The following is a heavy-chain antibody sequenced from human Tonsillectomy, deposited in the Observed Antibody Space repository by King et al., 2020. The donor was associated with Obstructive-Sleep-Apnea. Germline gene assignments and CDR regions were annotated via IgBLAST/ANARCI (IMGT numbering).Heavy chain of an antibody. D-gene: IGHD3-9*01. V-gene: IGHV4-59*08. CDR1: GGSISSYY. CDR3: ARQDYDILTGYYQYYFDY. Sequence: PLQESGPGLVKPSETLSLTCTVSGGSISSYYWSWIRPPPGKGLEWIGYIYYSGSTNYNPSLKSRVTISVDTSKNQFSLKLSSVTAADTAVYYCARQDYDILTGYYQYYFDYWGQGTLVTVSS. J-gene: IGHJ4*02. CDR2: IYYSGST.